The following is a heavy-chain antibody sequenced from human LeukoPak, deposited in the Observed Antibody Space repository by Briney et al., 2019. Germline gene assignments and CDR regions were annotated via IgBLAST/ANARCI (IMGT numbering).Heavy chain of an antibody. CDR1: GYTFTSHV. V-gene: IGHV7-4-1*02. Sequence: ASVKVSCKASGYTFTSHVINWVRQAPGQGLEWMGWINTNTGNPTYAQGFTGRFVFSLDTSVSTAYLQISSLKAEDTAVYYCARDPMLAYCGGDCYTYAFDIWGQGTMVTVSS. D-gene: IGHD2-21*02. CDR3: ARDPMLAYCGGDCYTYAFDI. CDR2: INTNTGNP. J-gene: IGHJ3*02.